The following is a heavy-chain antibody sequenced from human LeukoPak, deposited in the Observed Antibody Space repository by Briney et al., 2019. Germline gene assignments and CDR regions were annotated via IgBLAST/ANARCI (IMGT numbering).Heavy chain of an antibody. CDR1: GFTFSSYW. CDR3: ATHHGHNYFDY. D-gene: IGHD2-8*01. CDR2: INTDGSNT. V-gene: IGHV3-74*01. J-gene: IGHJ4*02. Sequence: PGGSLRLSCAASGFTFSSYWMHWVRQALGKGLVWVSRINTDGSNTYYAGSVKGRFTISRDNSKNTLYLQMNSLRAGDTAVYYCATHHGHNYFDYWGQGTLVTVSS.